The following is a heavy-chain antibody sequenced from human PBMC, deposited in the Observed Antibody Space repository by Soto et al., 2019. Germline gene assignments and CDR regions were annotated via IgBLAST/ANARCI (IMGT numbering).Heavy chain of an antibody. D-gene: IGHD2-15*01. Sequence: QVRLVQSRSEVKKPGSSVRVSCRASEGTFNSHVVSWVRQAAGQGRQWMGGSLPLVGTTNYAHQLEGRVTITADSSTAKSVLELSGLTPGDTAVYYCARGGTLYESSQKYYQYGLDVWGQGTTVIVSS. CDR2: SLPLVGTT. J-gene: IGHJ6*02. V-gene: IGHV1-69*01. CDR3: ARGGTLYESSQKYYQYGLDV. CDR1: EGTFNSHV.